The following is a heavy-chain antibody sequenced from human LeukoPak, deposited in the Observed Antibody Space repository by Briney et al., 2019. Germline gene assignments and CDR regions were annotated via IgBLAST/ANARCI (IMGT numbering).Heavy chain of an antibody. CDR1: GFAVSNAW. V-gene: IGHV3-23*01. J-gene: IGHJ4*02. Sequence: GGSLRLSCAASGFAVSNAWMSWVRQAPGKGLEWVSSIDISGGSTYYADSAEGRFTISRDNSKNTLYLQMNGLRVEDTALYYCANEVRPNDYWGQGTLVTVSS. D-gene: IGHD1-1*01. CDR2: IDISGGST. CDR3: ANEVRPNDY.